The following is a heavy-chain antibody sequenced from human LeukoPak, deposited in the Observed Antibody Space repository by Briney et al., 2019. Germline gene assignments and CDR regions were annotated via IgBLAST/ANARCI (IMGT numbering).Heavy chain of an antibody. V-gene: IGHV1-69*13. J-gene: IGHJ5*02. D-gene: IGHD2-2*03. Sequence: SVKVSCKASGGTFSSYAISWVRQAPGQGLEWMGGIIPIFGTANYAQKFQGRVTITADESTSTAYMELSSLRSEDTAVYYCARDMDLPNWLDPWGQGTLVTVSS. CDR2: IIPIFGTA. CDR3: ARDMDLPNWLDP. CDR1: GGTFSSYA.